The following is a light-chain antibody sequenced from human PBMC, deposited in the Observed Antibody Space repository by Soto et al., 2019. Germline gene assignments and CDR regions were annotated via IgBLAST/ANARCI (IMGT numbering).Light chain of an antibody. CDR3: QHRSVWPVS. J-gene: IGKJ5*01. CDR2: DAS. V-gene: IGKV3-11*01. Sequence: ELVLTPSPATLSLSPGERATLSCRASQSVSSYLAWYQQKPGQAPRLLIYDASNRATGIPARFSGSGSGTDFTLTISGLEPEDFAVYYCQHRSVWPVSFGQGTRLEI. CDR1: QSVSSY.